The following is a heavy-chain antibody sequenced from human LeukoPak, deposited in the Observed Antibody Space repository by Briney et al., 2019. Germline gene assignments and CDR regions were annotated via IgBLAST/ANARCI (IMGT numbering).Heavy chain of an antibody. Sequence: ASVKVSCKASGYTFSDYYMHWVRQAPGQGLEWMAWINPNSGATNYAQKFQGRVTLTRDTSISAAYMELSSLTSDDTAVYYCATVGGPAADTGQKPPRYWGQGTLVTVSS. CDR3: ATVGGPAADTGQKPPRY. J-gene: IGHJ4*02. CDR2: INPNSGAT. CDR1: GYTFSDYY. V-gene: IGHV1-2*02. D-gene: IGHD6-13*01.